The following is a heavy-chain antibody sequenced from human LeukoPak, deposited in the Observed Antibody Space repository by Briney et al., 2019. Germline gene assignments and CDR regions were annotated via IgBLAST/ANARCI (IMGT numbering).Heavy chain of an antibody. J-gene: IGHJ4*02. CDR2: IGGSGGST. CDR3: AKAPVTSCRGAFCYPFDY. D-gene: IGHD2-15*01. CDR1: GFTFSSYA. Sequence: PGGSLRLSCAASGFTFSSYAMSWVRQAPGKGLEWVSAIGGSGGSTYYADSVKGRFTISRDNSKNTLYLQMNSLRAEDTAVYYCAKAPVTSCRGAFCYPFDYWGQGTLVTVSS. V-gene: IGHV3-23*01.